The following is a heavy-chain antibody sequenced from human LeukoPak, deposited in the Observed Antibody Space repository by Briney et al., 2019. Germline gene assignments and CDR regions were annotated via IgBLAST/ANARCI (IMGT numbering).Heavy chain of an antibody. Sequence: GESLKISCKGSGYSFTSYWLGWVRQMPGKGLEWMGIIYPGDSDTRYSPSFQGQVTISADKSISTAYLQWSSLKASDTAMYYCARRGGYCSGGSCYEHWGQGTLVTVSS. V-gene: IGHV5-51*01. J-gene: IGHJ4*02. D-gene: IGHD2-15*01. CDR3: ARRGGYCSGGSCYEH. CDR1: GYSFTSYW. CDR2: IYPGDSDT.